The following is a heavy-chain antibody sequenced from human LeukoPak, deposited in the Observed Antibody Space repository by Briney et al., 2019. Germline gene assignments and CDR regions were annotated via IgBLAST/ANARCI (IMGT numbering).Heavy chain of an antibody. V-gene: IGHV3-23*01. Sequence: GGSLRLSCAASGFTFSNNDMSWVRQAPGKGLEWVSGISGSGDTTNYGDSVKGRFTISRDNSKDRLYLQMTSLRVEDTAVYYSARRGTYFGGFDYWGQGTLVTVPS. CDR2: ISGSGDTT. CDR1: GFTFSNND. CDR3: ARRGTYFGGFDY. J-gene: IGHJ4*02. D-gene: IGHD1-26*01.